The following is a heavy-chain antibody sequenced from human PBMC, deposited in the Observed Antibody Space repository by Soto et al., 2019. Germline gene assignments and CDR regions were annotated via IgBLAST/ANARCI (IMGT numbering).Heavy chain of an antibody. CDR1: GGSISSGDYY. CDR2: IYYSGST. CDR3: ASLRYSYGKIDY. J-gene: IGHJ4*02. Sequence: TSETLSLTCTVSGGSISSGDYYWSWIRQPPGKGLEWIGYIYYSGSTYYNPSLKSRVTISVDTSKNQFSLKLSSVTAADTAVYYCASLRYSYGKIDYWGQGTLVTVSS. D-gene: IGHD5-18*01. V-gene: IGHV4-30-4*01.